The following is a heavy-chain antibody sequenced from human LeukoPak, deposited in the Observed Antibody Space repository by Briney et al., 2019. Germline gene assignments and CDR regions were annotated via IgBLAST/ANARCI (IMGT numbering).Heavy chain of an antibody. CDR1: GFSFSAYN. CDR3: ARDRHVPGLYYYYMDV. J-gene: IGHJ6*03. D-gene: IGHD6-6*01. V-gene: IGHV3-48*01. Sequence: GGSLRLSCEGSGFSFSAYNMNWVRQAPGKGLESISYISSSSATIFYADSVKGRFTISRDNAKNSPYLQMNSLRPEDTAVYFCARDRHVPGLYYYYMDVWGKGTTVTVSS. CDR2: ISSSSATI.